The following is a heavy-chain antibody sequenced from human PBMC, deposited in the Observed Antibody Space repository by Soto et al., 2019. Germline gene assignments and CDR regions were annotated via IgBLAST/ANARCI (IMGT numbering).Heavy chain of an antibody. D-gene: IGHD6-13*01. CDR3: ARDKIAAGRDY. CDR1: GGTFSSYT. Sequence: GASVKVSCKASGGTFSSYTISWGRQAPGQGLGWMGRIIPILGIANYAQKFQGRVTITADKSTSTAYMELSSLRSEDTAVYYCARDKIAAGRDYWGQGTLVTVSS. V-gene: IGHV1-69*04. CDR2: IIPILGIA. J-gene: IGHJ4*02.